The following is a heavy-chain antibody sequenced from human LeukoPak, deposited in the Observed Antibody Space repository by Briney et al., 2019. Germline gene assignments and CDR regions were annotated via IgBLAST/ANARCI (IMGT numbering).Heavy chain of an antibody. J-gene: IGHJ3*02. Sequence: PSETLSLTCTVSGGSISSSGYYWSWIRQPAGKGLEWIGRISSSGSTNYNPSLKSRVTISVDTSKNQFSLKLSSVTAADTAVYFCARGPYSYDSSGAFDIWGQGTMVTVSS. CDR3: ARGPYSYDSSGAFDI. D-gene: IGHD3-22*01. CDR2: ISSSGST. CDR1: GGSISSSGYY. V-gene: IGHV4-61*02.